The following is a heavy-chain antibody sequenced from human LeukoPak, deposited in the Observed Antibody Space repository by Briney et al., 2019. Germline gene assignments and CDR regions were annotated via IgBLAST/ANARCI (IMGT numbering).Heavy chain of an antibody. Sequence: SETQSLTCTVSGGSISSYYWSWIRQPPGKGLEWIGYIYYSGSTKYNPSLKSRVTISVDTSKNQFSLKLSSVTAADTAVYYCARHGIAAAATTHYYYDMDVWGQGTTVTVSS. V-gene: IGHV4-59*08. CDR1: GGSISSYY. D-gene: IGHD6-13*01. CDR2: IYYSGST. CDR3: ARHGIAAAATTHYYYDMDV. J-gene: IGHJ6*02.